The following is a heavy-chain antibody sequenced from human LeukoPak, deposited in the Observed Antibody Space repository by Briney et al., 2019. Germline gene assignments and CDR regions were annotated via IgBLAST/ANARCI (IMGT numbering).Heavy chain of an antibody. CDR2: IGSDGSST. V-gene: IGHV3-74*01. J-gene: IGHJ4*02. D-gene: IGHD4-17*01. Sequence: GGSLRLSCAASGFTFSSYWMHWVRQAPGKGLVWVSRIGSDGSSTNYADSVKGRFTISRDNPKNTLFLQMNSLRVGDTAVYYCVYGDFHVFDYWGQGTLVTVSS. CDR3: VYGDFHVFDY. CDR1: GFTFSSYW.